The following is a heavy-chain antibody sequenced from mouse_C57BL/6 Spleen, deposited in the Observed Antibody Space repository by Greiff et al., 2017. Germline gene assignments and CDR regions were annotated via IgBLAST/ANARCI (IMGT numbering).Heavy chain of an antibody. V-gene: IGHV5-9-1*02. CDR2: ISSAGDYI. Sequence: EVMLVESGEGLVKPGGSLKLSCAASGFTFSSYAMSWVRQTPEKRLEWVAYISSAGDYIYYADTVKGRFTISRDNARNTLYLQMSSLKSEDTAMYYGTGEGAGAGDLDYWGQGTTLTVSS. J-gene: IGHJ2*01. CDR3: TGEGAGAGDLDY. D-gene: IGHD3-3*01. CDR1: GFTFSSYA.